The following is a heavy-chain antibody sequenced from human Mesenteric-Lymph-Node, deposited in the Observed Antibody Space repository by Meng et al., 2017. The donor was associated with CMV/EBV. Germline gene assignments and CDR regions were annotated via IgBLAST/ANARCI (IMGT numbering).Heavy chain of an antibody. D-gene: IGHD3-3*01. CDR1: GFIFSNYA. J-gene: IGHJ3*02. V-gene: IGHV3-30-3*01. CDR3: ARVGHPDLGGAFDI. CDR2: VSYDGNNK. Sequence: PGGSLRLSCAASGFIFSNYALHWVRQAPGKGLEWVALVSYDGNNKYYADSVKGRFTISRDSSENTLYLQMNSLRAEDTAVYYCARVGHPDLGGAFDIWGQGTMVTVSS.